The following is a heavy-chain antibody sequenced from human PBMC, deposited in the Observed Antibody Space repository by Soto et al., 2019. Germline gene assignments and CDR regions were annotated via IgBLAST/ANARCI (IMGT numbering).Heavy chain of an antibody. D-gene: IGHD6-13*01. Sequence: SETLSLTCTVSGGSISSYYWSWIRQPPGKGLEWIGYIYYSGSTNYNPSLKSRATISVDTSKNQFSLKLNSVTAADTAVYYCARLTTSSGWSLFDSWGQGMLVTVSS. V-gene: IGHV4-59*01. CDR2: IYYSGST. CDR3: ARLTTSSGWSLFDS. J-gene: IGHJ4*02. CDR1: GGSISSYY.